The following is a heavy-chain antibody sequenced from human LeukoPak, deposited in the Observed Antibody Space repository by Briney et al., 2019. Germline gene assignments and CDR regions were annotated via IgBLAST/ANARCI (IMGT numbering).Heavy chain of an antibody. CDR1: GFSFSNYG. CDR3: ARSGGITIFGVVSVDAFDI. CDR2: IIGSGGTT. J-gene: IGHJ3*02. Sequence: PGGSLRLSCAASGFSFSNYGMSWVRQAPGKGLEWVSCIIGSGGTTYYADSVKGRFTISRDNSKNTLYLQMNSLRAEDTAVYYCARSGGITIFGVVSVDAFDIWGQGTMVTVSS. V-gene: IGHV3-23*01. D-gene: IGHD3-3*01.